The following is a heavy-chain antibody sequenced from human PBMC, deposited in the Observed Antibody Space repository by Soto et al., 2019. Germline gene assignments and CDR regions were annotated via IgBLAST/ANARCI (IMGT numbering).Heavy chain of an antibody. Sequence: QVQLVQSGGEVKKPGASVKVSCKASGYTFTRSGISWVRQAPGQGLEWMGWISSYNGDTNYAQKFQGRVTMTTDTSXXTAYMELRSLRSSDTAVYYCAREGVAPYYYSGMDVWGQGTPVTVSS. V-gene: IGHV1-18*01. CDR1: GYTFTRSG. CDR2: ISSYNGDT. J-gene: IGHJ6*02. CDR3: AREGVAPYYYSGMDV. D-gene: IGHD5-12*01.